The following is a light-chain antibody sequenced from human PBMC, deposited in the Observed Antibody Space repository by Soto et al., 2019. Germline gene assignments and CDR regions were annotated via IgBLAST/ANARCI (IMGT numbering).Light chain of an antibody. V-gene: IGKV3-20*01. J-gene: IGKJ5*01. Sequence: GALSLKKGERATLSGRASQSVSSTYLAWYQQKPGQAPRLLIYGASSRATGIPDRFSGSGSGTVFTRTSRHMESVCCPGYPAEPRFRSPISFGQGTRLEIK. CDR3: EPRFRSPIS. CDR1: QSVSSTY. CDR2: GAS.